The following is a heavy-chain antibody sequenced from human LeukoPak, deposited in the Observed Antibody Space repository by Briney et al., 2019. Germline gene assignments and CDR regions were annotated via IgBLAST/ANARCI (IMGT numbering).Heavy chain of an antibody. CDR2: IIPIFGTA. Sequence: GASVKVSCKASGYTFTSYAMNWVRQAPGQGLEWMGGIIPIFGTANYAQKFQGRVTITADESTSTAYMELSSLRSEDTAVYYCARVHLDIVVVPAAMQNFDYWGQGTLVTVSS. CDR3: ARVHLDIVVVPAAMQNFDY. V-gene: IGHV1-69*13. CDR1: GYTFTSYA. J-gene: IGHJ4*02. D-gene: IGHD2-2*03.